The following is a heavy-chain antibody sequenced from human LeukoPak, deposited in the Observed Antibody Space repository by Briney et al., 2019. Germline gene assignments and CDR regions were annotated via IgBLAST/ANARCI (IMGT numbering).Heavy chain of an antibody. J-gene: IGHJ4*02. CDR3: ARGGIQVSGIDEFDY. V-gene: IGHV3-13*01. Sequence: GGSLRLSCAASGFTFIDYDMHWGRQVRGKGLEWVSAIGFLGDTHYSGSGKGRFTISRENAESSLYLQMNSLRAEDTAVYYCARGGIQVSGIDEFDYWGQGTLVTVSS. D-gene: IGHD6-19*01. CDR1: GFTFIDYD. CDR2: IGFLGDT.